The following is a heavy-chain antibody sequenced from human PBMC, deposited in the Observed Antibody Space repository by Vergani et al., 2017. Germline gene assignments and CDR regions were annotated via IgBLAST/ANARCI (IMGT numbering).Heavy chain of an antibody. J-gene: IGHJ4*02. V-gene: IGHV4-34*01. Sequence: QVQLQESGPGLLKPSETLSLTCAVYGGSFSGYYWSWIRQPPGKGLEWIGEINHSGSTNYNPSLKSRVTISVDTSKNQFSLKLSSVTAADTAVYYCARGGARITMVRGVIPPKFDYWGQGTLVTVSS. CDR3: ARGGARITMVRGVIPPKFDY. D-gene: IGHD3-10*01. CDR2: INHSGST. CDR1: GGSFSGYY.